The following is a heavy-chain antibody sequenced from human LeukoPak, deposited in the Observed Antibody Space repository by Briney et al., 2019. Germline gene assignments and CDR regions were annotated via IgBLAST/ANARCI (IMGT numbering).Heavy chain of an antibody. V-gene: IGHV3-23*01. Sequence: GGSLRLSCAASGFTFSSYAMSWVRQAPGKGLEWVSTISGSGGYTYYADSVKGRFTISRDNSKNTPYLQMNSLRADDTAVYYCAKAGGSNPPYDYWGQGTLVTVSS. D-gene: IGHD4-23*01. CDR1: GFTFSSYA. CDR3: AKAGGSNPPYDY. CDR2: ISGSGGYT. J-gene: IGHJ4*02.